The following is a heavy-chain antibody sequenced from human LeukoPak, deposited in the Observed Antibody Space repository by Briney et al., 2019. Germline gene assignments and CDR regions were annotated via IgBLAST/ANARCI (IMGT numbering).Heavy chain of an antibody. CDR1: GFTFSIYA. V-gene: IGHV3-23*01. Sequence: RGSLRLSCAASGFTFSIYAMSWVRQAPGKGLEWVSAISGSGGSTYYADSVKGRFTISRDNSKNTLYLQMNSLRAEDTAVYYCAKDQGDIVVVVAATRPFDYWGQGTLVTVSS. J-gene: IGHJ4*02. CDR3: AKDQGDIVVVVAATRPFDY. D-gene: IGHD2-15*01. CDR2: ISGSGGST.